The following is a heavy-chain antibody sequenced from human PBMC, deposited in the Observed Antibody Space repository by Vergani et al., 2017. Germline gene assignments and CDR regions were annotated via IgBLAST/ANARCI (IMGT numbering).Heavy chain of an antibody. J-gene: IGHJ6*02. D-gene: IGHD2-2*01. V-gene: IGHV3-23*01. CDR2: ISGSGGSI. CDR1: GFTFSSYA. CDR3: AKGVYCSSTSCYEGRGYYYGMGV. Sequence: EVQLLESGGGLVQPGGSLRLSCAASGFTFSSYAMSWVRQAPGKGLEWVSAISGSGGSIGYADSVKGRFTISRDNSKNTLYLQMNSLRADDTAVYYCAKGVYCSSTSCYEGRGYYYGMGVWGQGTTVTFSS.